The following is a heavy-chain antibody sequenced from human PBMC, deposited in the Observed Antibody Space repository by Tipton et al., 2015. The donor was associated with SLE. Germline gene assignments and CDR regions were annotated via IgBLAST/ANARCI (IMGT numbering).Heavy chain of an antibody. Sequence: RSLRLSCAASGFTLSNAWMSWVRQAPGKGLEWVASISYDGTYRYYADSVTGRFTISRDNSKNTLYLQMNTLRAEDTAVYYCPGELYSSTSSDTFDIWGQGTMVTVSS. V-gene: IGHV3-30*03. CDR3: PGELYSSTSSDTFDI. CDR1: GFTLSNAW. CDR2: ISYDGTYR. J-gene: IGHJ3*02. D-gene: IGHD6-13*01.